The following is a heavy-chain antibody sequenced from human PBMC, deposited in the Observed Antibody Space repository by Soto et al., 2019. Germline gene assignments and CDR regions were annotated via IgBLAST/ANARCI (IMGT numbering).Heavy chain of an antibody. V-gene: IGHV1-3*01. CDR3: ARWGFESSGYDFNDYYDGSGYYT. CDR2: INAGNGNT. J-gene: IGHJ5*02. D-gene: IGHD3-22*01. CDR1: GYTFTSYA. Sequence: ASVKVSCKASGYTFTSYAMHWVRQAPGQRLEWMGWINAGNGNTKYSQKFQGRVTITRDTSASTAYMELSSLRSEDTAVYYCARWGFESSGYDFNDYYDGSGYYTWRQGTLVTVSS.